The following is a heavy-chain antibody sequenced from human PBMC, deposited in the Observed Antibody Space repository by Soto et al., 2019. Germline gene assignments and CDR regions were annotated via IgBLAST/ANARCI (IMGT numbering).Heavy chain of an antibody. J-gene: IGHJ4*02. V-gene: IGHV3-21*01. CDR3: ATDSLLNWFLDF. CDR2: ISSSGSYI. Sequence: GGSLRLSCAASGFTFSSYGMNWVRQAPGKGLEWVSSISSSGSYIYYADSVKGRFTISRDNSKNTLYLQMNSLRAEDTAVYYCATDSLLNWFLDFWGQGTLVTVSS. CDR1: GFTFSSYG. D-gene: IGHD3-9*01.